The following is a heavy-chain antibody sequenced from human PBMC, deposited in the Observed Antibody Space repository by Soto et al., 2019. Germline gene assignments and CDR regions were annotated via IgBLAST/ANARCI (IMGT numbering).Heavy chain of an antibody. CDR2: IIPILGIA. D-gene: IGHD2-2*01. CDR1: GGTFSSYT. J-gene: IGHJ5*02. V-gene: IGHV1-69*02. Sequence: ASVKVSCKASGGTFSSYTISWVRQAPGQGLEWMGRIIPILGIANYAQKFQGRVTITADKSTSTAYMELSSLRSEDTAVYYCARVGYCSSTSCYEGWFDPWGQGTLVTVSS. CDR3: ARVGYCSSTSCYEGWFDP.